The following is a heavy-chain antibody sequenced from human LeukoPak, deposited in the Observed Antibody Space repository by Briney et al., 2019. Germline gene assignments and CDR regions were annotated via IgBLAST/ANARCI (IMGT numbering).Heavy chain of an antibody. J-gene: IGHJ3*01. CDR2: ISRNSQSQ. Sequence: GGSLRLSCAASGLTFSAYSMNWVRQAPGQGLDWISYISRNSQSQEYADSVKGRFTISRDNAKNSVFLQMNSLREEDTAVYYCVSKVGLNALDVWGQGTMVTVSS. CDR3: VSKVGLNALDV. CDR1: GLTFSAYS. V-gene: IGHV3-48*02.